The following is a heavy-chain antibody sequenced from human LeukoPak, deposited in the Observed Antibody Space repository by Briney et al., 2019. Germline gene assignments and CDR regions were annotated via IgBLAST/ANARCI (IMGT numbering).Heavy chain of an antibody. CDR3: AREGRYCSSTSCYTGASFDY. V-gene: IGHV4-38-2*02. CDR2: IYHSGST. J-gene: IGHJ4*02. Sequence: SETLSLTCAVSGYSISSGYYWGWIRQPPGKGLEWIGSIYHSGSTYYNPSLKSRVTISVDTSKNQFSLKLSSVTAHDTALYYCAREGRYCSSTSCYTGASFDYWGQGTLVTVSS. CDR1: GYSISSGYY. D-gene: IGHD2-2*02.